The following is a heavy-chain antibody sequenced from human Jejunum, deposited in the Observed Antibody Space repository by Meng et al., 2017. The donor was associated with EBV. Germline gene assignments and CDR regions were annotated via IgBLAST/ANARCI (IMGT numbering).Heavy chain of an antibody. Sequence: QVRLVHAGPEVNKPGASVKVSCKASGSYGISWVRQAPGQGLEWMGWISFDNGKTDDAQKFQGRVTMTTDTSTSTVYLELRSLRSDDTAVYYCARAQNQYDRSGRWYFDLWGRGTLVTVSS. CDR1: GSYG. CDR3: ARAQNQYDRSGRWYFDL. D-gene: IGHD3-22*01. V-gene: IGHV1-18*01. CDR2: ISFDNGKT. J-gene: IGHJ2*01.